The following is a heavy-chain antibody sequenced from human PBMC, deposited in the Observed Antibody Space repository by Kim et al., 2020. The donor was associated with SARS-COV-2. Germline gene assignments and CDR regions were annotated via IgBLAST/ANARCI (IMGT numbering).Heavy chain of an antibody. CDR2: ISYDGSSA. V-gene: IGHV3-30*04. J-gene: IGHJ1*01. CDR1: GFTFSSYA. D-gene: IGHD2-2*01. Sequence: GGSLRLSCAASGFTFSSYAVYWVRQAPGKVLEWVAVISYDGSSAYYADPVKGRFTISRDNSENTLYLQMNSLRAEDTAVCYCVRDDDGSAAVALAEWCQG. CDR3: VRDDDGSAAVALAE.